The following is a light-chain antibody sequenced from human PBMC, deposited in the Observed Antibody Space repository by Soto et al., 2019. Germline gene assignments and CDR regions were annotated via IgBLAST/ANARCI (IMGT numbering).Light chain of an antibody. V-gene: IGKV1-5*01. CDR2: DAS. CDR1: QSISSW. CDR3: QQYNSYPYT. J-gene: IGKJ2*01. Sequence: DIQMTQSPSTLSASVGDRVTITCRASQSISSWLAWYQQKPGKAPKLLIYDASSLESGVPSRFSGSGSGTEFTLTISSLQPDEFATYYCQQYNSYPYTFGQGTNLEIK.